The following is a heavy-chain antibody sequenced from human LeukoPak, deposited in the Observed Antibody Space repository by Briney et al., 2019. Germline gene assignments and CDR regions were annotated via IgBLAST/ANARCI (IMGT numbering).Heavy chain of an antibody. J-gene: IGHJ4*02. Sequence: GGSLTLSCAASGFSISHYAITWVRQAPGKGLEWVSSITGRGGETYYADSVRGRFTISRDSSRNSVDLQMHSLRVEDTAVYYCGRTIYNSAGVGGYWGQGALVTVAS. V-gene: IGHV3-23*01. CDR3: GRTIYNSAGVGGY. CDR2: ITGRGGET. CDR1: GFSISHYA. D-gene: IGHD3-3*01.